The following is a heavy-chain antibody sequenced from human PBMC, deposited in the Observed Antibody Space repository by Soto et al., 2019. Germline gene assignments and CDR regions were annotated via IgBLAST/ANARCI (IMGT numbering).Heavy chain of an antibody. V-gene: IGHV1-69*01. CDR3: ARSSTHNWNHYYYGMDV. CDR2: IIPIFGTA. J-gene: IGHJ6*02. CDR1: GGTFSSYA. D-gene: IGHD1-20*01. Sequence: QVQLVQSGAEVKKPGSSVKVSCKASGGTFSSYAISWVRQAPGQGLEWMGGIIPIFGTANYAQKFQGRVTITADESTSTAYMELSSLRSEDMAVYYCARSSTHNWNHYYYGMDVWGQGTTVTVSS.